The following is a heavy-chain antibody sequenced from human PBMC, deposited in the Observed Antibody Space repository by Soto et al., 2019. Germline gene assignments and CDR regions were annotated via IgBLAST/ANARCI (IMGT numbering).Heavy chain of an antibody. J-gene: IGHJ5*02. V-gene: IGHV5-51*03. CDR3: ARRNYDILTGIDNWFDP. CDR2: IYPGDSDT. D-gene: IGHD3-9*01. Sequence: EVQLVQSGAEVKKPGESLKISCKGSGYSFTSYSIGWVRQMPGKGLEWMGIIYPGDSDTRYSPPFQGQVTISADKSISTAYLQWSSLKASDTAMYYCARRNYDILTGIDNWFDPWGQGTLVTVSS. CDR1: GYSFTSYS.